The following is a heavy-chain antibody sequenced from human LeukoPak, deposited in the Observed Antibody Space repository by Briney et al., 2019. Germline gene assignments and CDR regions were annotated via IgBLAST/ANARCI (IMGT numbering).Heavy chain of an antibody. CDR2: ISYDGSNK. Sequence: GGSLRLSCAASGFTFSNYAMSWVRQAPGKGLEWVAVISYDGSNKYYADSVKGRFTISRDNSKNTLYLQMNSLRAEDTAVYYCAKGGVAAAMDVWGKGTTVTVSS. J-gene: IGHJ6*04. CDR1: GFTFSNYA. CDR3: AKGGVAAAMDV. V-gene: IGHV3-30*18. D-gene: IGHD2-2*01.